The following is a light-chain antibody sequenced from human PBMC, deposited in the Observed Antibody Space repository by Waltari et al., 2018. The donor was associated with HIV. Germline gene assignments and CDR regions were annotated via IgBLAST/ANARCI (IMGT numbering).Light chain of an antibody. CDR1: DSNIGSTT. CDR2: SNN. Sequence: QSVLTQPPSASGTPGQRVTLPCSGSDSNIGSTTVTWYQQLPGTAPKLLIYSNNQRPSGVPDRFSGSKSGTSASLAISGLQSEDEADYYCAAWDDSLNGPVFGGGTKLTVL. J-gene: IGLJ2*01. CDR3: AAWDDSLNGPV. V-gene: IGLV1-44*01.